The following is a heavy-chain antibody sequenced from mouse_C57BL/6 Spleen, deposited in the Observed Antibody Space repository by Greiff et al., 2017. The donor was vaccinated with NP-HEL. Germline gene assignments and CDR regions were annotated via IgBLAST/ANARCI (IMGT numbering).Heavy chain of an antibody. Sequence: EVQLVESGGGLVQPGGSLSLSCAASGFTFTDYYMSWVRQPPGKALEWLGFIRNKANGYTTEYSASVKGRFTISRDNSQSILYLQMNALSAEDSATYYCARRDYGSREYFDVWGTGTTVTVSS. V-gene: IGHV7-3*01. CDR1: GFTFTDYY. D-gene: IGHD1-1*01. CDR3: ARRDYGSREYFDV. CDR2: IRNKANGYTT. J-gene: IGHJ1*03.